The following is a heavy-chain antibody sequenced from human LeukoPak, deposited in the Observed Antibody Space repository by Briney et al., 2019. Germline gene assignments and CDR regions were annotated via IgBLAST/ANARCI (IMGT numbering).Heavy chain of an antibody. CDR2: ISYDGSNK. Sequence: GGSPRLSCAASGFTFSSYAMHWVRQAPGKGLEWVAVISYDGSNKYYADSVKGRFTISRDNSKNTLYLQMNSLRAEDTAVYYCARGTYSPYYYYYMDVWGKGTTVTVSS. CDR1: GFTFSSYA. CDR3: ARGTYSPYYYYYMDV. D-gene: IGHD2-21*01. J-gene: IGHJ6*03. V-gene: IGHV3-30*04.